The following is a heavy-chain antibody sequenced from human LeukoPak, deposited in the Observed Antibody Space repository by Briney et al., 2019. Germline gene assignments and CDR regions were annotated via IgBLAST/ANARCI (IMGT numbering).Heavy chain of an antibody. CDR1: GYTYTGYY. CDR2: VNPNSGGT. V-gene: IGHV1-2*02. CDR3: ARDWRVYYDRSGYSWGSFDH. J-gene: IGHJ4*02. D-gene: IGHD3-22*01. Sequence: ASVKVSCKXSGYTYTGYYMHWVRQATGQGLERMGGVNPNSGGTNYSQKFQGRVTMTRDTSISTAYMELSRLRSDDTAVHYRARDWRVYYDRSGYSWGSFDHGGQGTLVSVSS.